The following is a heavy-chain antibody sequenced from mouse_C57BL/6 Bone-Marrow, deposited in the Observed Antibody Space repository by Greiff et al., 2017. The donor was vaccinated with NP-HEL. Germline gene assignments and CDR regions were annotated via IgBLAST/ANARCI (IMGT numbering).Heavy chain of an antibody. D-gene: IGHD1-1*01. Sequence: DVKLVESGGGLVKPGGSPKLSCAASGFTFSSYTMSWVRQTPEKRLEWVATISGGGGNTYYPDSVKGRFTISRDNAKNTLYLQMSSLRSEDTALYYCARWDYYGSSPFAYWGQGTLVTVSA. CDR1: GFTFSSYT. J-gene: IGHJ3*01. CDR3: ARWDYYGSSPFAY. V-gene: IGHV5-9*01. CDR2: ISGGGGNT.